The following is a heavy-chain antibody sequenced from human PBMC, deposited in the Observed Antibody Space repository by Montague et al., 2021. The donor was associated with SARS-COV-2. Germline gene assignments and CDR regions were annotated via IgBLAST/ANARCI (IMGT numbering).Heavy chain of an antibody. CDR2: IFYSGTT. V-gene: IGHV4-59*01. Sequence: SETLSLTCSVSGESMDHYYWSWIRQPPGREPETIGYIFYSGTTGYNPSLRSRVSISIDMSNYQFSLQLTSLTSADTAVYYCARGQRGFPLWGQGKLVTVSS. CDR3: ARGQRGFPL. CDR1: GESMDHYY. J-gene: IGHJ4*02. D-gene: IGHD5-12*01.